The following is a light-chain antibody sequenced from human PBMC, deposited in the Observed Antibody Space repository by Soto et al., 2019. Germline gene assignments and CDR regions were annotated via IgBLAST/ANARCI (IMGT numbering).Light chain of an antibody. CDR3: QQYNSYNT. V-gene: IGKV1-5*03. J-gene: IGKJ2*01. CDR1: QSISSG. Sequence: DIQLTQSPSTLSASVGDRVTITCRASQSISSGLAWYQQKPRKAPKLLIYKASSLESGVPSRFSGSGSGTEFTLTISSLQPDDFATYYCQQYNSYNTFGQGTKLEIK. CDR2: KAS.